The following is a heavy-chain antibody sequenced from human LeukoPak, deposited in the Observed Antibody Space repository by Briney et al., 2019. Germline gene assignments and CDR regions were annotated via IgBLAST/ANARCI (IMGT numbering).Heavy chain of an antibody. CDR1: GYTLTELS. CDR3: ATDPARYCSSTSCYL. D-gene: IGHD2-2*01. Sequence: ASVKVSCKVSGYTLTELSMHWVRQAPGKGLEWMGGFDPEDGDTIYAQKFQGRVTMTEDTSTDTAYMELSSLRSEDTAVYYCATDPARYCSSTSCYLWGQGTLVTVSS. V-gene: IGHV1-24*01. CDR2: FDPEDGDT. J-gene: IGHJ4*02.